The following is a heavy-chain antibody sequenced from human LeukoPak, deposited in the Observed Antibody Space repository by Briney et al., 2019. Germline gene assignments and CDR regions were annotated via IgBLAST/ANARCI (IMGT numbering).Heavy chain of an antibody. CDR2: INHSGST. CDR1: GGSFSGYY. V-gene: IGHV4-34*01. J-gene: IGHJ3*01. Sequence: KTSETLSLTCAVYGGSFSGYYWSWIRQPPGKGLGGMGEINHSGSTNYNPSLKSRVTISVDTSKNQFSLKLSSVTAADTAVYYCARSPKRGGYSGYGAFDVWGQGTMVTVSS. CDR3: ARSPKRGGYSGYGAFDV. D-gene: IGHD5-12*01.